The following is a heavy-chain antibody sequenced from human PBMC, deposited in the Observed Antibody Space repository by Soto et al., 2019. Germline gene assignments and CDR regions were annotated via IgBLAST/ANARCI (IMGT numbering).Heavy chain of an antibody. Sequence: EVQLVESGGGLVQPGGSLRLSCAASKFSFSGYWLHWVRQAPGKGLMWVSRVNPDGSTTTYADSVKGLFTISRDNARDTVFLQMNSLRAEDTAVYYCARVASGSYDWFGPWGQGTLVTVSS. CDR1: KFSFSGYW. D-gene: IGHD1-26*01. CDR3: ARVASGSYDWFGP. V-gene: IGHV3-74*01. CDR2: VNPDGSTT. J-gene: IGHJ5*02.